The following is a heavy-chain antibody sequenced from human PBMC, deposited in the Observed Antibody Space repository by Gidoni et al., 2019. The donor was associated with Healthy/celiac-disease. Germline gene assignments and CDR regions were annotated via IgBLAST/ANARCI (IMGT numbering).Heavy chain of an antibody. CDR3: ARIQQYCSGGSCYSGGEYYFDY. Sequence: QVTLKESGHVLVKPTETLTLTCTVSGFSLSNARMGVSWIRQPPGKALEWLALIFSNDEKSYSTSLKSRLTISKDTSKSQVVLTMTNMDPVDTATYYCARIQQYCSGGSCYSGGEYYFDYWGQGTLVTVSS. CDR2: IFSNDEK. CDR1: GFSLSNARMG. V-gene: IGHV2-26*01. D-gene: IGHD2-15*01. J-gene: IGHJ4*02.